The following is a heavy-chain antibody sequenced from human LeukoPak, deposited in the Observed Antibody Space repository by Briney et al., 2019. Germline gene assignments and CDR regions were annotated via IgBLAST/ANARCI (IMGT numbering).Heavy chain of an antibody. D-gene: IGHD6-13*01. J-gene: IGHJ4*02. CDR3: AREDSSWYVDY. V-gene: IGHV1-2*02. Sequence: GASVKVSCKASGYTFTDYYMHWVRQAPGQGLEWMGWINPHSAGTNYAQKFEGRVTMNRDTSISTAYMELSRLRSDDTAVYYCAREDSSWYVDYWGQGTLVTVSS. CDR2: INPHSAGT. CDR1: GYTFTDYY.